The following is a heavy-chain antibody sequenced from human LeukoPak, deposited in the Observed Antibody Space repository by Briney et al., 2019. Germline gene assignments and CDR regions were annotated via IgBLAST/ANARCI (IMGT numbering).Heavy chain of an antibody. J-gene: IGHJ4*02. Sequence: GGSLRLSCAASASTFSNDAIHWVRQAPGKGPEWVAVVSYDETNKYYADSVKGRFTISRDNSKNTVYLQMNSLRAEDTAVYYCAKDFSPFYGDYAYWGQGTLVTVSS. V-gene: IGHV3-30*18. D-gene: IGHD4-17*01. CDR1: ASTFSNDA. CDR2: VSYDETNK. CDR3: AKDFSPFYGDYAY.